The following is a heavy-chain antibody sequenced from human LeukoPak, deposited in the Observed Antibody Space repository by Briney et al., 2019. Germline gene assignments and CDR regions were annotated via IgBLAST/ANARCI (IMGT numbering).Heavy chain of an antibody. J-gene: IGHJ4*02. CDR3: ARDGWFGELLSYYFDY. V-gene: IGHV3-21*01. CDR1: GFTFSSYS. CDR2: ISSSSSYI. Sequence: GGSLRLSCAASGFTFSSYSMNWVRQAPGKGLEWVSSISSSSSYIYYADSVRGRFTISRDNAENSLYLQMNSLRAEDTAVYYCARDGWFGELLSYYFDYWGQGTLVTVSS. D-gene: IGHD3-10*01.